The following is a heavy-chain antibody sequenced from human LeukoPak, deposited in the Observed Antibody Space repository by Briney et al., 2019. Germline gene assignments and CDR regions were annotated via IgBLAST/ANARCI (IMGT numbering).Heavy chain of an antibody. D-gene: IGHD5-18*01. V-gene: IGHV4-34*01. CDR3: AKVGYSYGSPFFDY. CDR1: GGSFSGYY. CDR2: INHSGST. J-gene: IGHJ4*02. Sequence: SETLSLTCAVYGGSFSGYYWSWIRQPPGKGLEWIGEINHSGSTNYNPSLKGRVTISVDTSKNQFSLKLSSVTAADTAVYYCAKVGYSYGSPFFDYWGQGTLVTVSS.